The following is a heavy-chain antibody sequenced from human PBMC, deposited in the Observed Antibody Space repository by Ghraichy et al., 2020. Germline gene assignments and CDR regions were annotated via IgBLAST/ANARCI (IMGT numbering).Heavy chain of an antibody. J-gene: IGHJ5*02. CDR2: INHSGST. D-gene: IGHD6-6*01. V-gene: IGHV4-34*01. CDR3: ANEQLVFNWFDP. CDR1: GGSFSGYY. Sequence: SETLSLTCAVYGGSFSGYYWSWIRQPPGKGLEWIGEINHSGSTNYNPSLKSRVTISVDTSKNQFSLKLSSVTAADTAVYYCANEQLVFNWFDPWGQGTLVTVSS.